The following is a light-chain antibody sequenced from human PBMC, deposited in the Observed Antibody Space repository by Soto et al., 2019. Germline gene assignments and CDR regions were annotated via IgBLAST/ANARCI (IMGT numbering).Light chain of an antibody. V-gene: IGKV1-39*01. Sequence: DIQITHSPSSLSASVGDRVTITFQASQDISNYLNWYQQKPGKAPKLLIYAASSLQSGVPSRFSGSGSGTDFTLTISSLQPEDFASYYCQQSFSTPPTFGQGTKVDI. CDR2: AAS. CDR3: QQSFSTPPT. J-gene: IGKJ1*01. CDR1: QDISNY.